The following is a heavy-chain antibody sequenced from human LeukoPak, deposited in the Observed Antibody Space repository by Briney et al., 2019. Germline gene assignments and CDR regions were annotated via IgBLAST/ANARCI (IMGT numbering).Heavy chain of an antibody. CDR2: ISYDGSNK. J-gene: IGHJ4*02. V-gene: IGHV3-30*04. D-gene: IGHD3-10*01. CDR1: GFTFSSYA. CDR3: ARDSSPYYYGSGSHDY. Sequence: GGSLRLSCAASGFTFSSYAMHWVRQAPGKGLEWVAVISYDGSNKYYADSVKGRFTISRDNSKNTLYLQMNSLRAEDTAVYYYARDSSPYYYGSGSHDYWGQGTLVTVSS.